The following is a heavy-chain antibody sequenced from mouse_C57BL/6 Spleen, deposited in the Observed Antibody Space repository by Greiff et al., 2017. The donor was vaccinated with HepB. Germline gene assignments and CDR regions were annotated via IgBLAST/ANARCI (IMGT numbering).Heavy chain of an antibody. D-gene: IGHD2-1*01. Sequence: QVQLKQPGAELVKPGASVKMSCKASGYTFTSYWITWVKQRPGQGLEWIGDIYPGSGSTNYNEKFKSKATLTVDTSSSTAYMQLSSLTSEDSAVYYCAREVTSYAMDYWGQGTSVTVSS. CDR3: AREVTSYAMDY. J-gene: IGHJ4*01. CDR2: IYPGSGST. V-gene: IGHV1-55*01. CDR1: GYTFTSYW.